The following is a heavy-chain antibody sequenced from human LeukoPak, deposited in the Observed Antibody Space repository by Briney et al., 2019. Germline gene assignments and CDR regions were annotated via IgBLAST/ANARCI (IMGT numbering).Heavy chain of an antibody. J-gene: IGHJ4*02. Sequence: QAGGSLRLSGAASGFTFSSYVMSWVRQAPGKGLEWVSGISGSGGSTYYADSVKGRFTISRDNSKNTLYLQMNSLRAEDTAVYYCAKALSQPAAYNLWGQGTLVTVSS. V-gene: IGHV3-23*01. CDR1: GFTFSSYV. CDR2: ISGSGGST. CDR3: AKALSQPAAYNL. D-gene: IGHD6-13*01.